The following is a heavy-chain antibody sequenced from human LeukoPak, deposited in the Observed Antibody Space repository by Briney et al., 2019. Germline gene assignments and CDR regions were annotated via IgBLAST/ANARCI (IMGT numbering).Heavy chain of an antibody. CDR3: AGKYYYDSSGYFYVDW. J-gene: IGHJ4*02. CDR1: GGSISSYY. V-gene: IGHV4-59*08. D-gene: IGHD3-22*01. CDR2: LYYSGST. Sequence: NPSETLSLTCTVSGGSISSYYWSWIRQPPGKGLEWSGYLYYSGSTYYNPSLKSRVTISMDTTKNQISLKLTSVTAADTAVYYCAGKYYYDSSGYFYVDWWGQGTLVTVSS.